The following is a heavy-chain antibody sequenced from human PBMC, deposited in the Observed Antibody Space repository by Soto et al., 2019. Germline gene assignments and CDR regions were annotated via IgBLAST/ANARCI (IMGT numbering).Heavy chain of an antibody. CDR2: ISDYGRV. Sequence: PGGSLSLSCAASGFTFRNYWMHWVRQAPGKGLVWVSRISDYGRVNYADSVEGRFTISRDDAKSELYLQMSSLRLEDTAVYYCARGGVEPFDYWGQGALVTVSS. D-gene: IGHD3-3*01. J-gene: IGHJ4*02. V-gene: IGHV3-74*01. CDR1: GFTFRNYW. CDR3: ARGGVEPFDY.